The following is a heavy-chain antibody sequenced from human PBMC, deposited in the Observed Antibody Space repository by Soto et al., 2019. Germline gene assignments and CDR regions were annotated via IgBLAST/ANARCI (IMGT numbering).Heavy chain of an antibody. J-gene: IGHJ6*02. V-gene: IGHV4-30-2*01. CDR2: IYHSGST. D-gene: IGHD4-17*01. Sequence: PSETLSLTCAVSGVSISSGGYSWSWIRQPPGKGLEWIGYIYHSGSTYYNPSLKSRVTISVDRSKNQFSLKLSSVTAADTAVYYCARGGDYGDYSDYYGMDVWGQGTTVTVSS. CDR1: GVSISSGGYS. CDR3: ARGGDYGDYSDYYGMDV.